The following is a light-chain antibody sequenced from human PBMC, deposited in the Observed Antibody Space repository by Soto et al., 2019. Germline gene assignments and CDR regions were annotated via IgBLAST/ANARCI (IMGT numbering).Light chain of an antibody. CDR2: GAS. J-gene: IGKJ2*01. V-gene: IGKV3-20*01. CDR1: QSVRSTH. CDR3: QQSYSTPYT. Sequence: EIVLTQSPGTLSLSPGERATLSCRASQSVRSTHLAWYQQKPGQAPRLLMYGASTRATGIPDRFSGSGSGTDFTLTISSLQPEDFATYYCQQSYSTPYTFGQGTKVDI.